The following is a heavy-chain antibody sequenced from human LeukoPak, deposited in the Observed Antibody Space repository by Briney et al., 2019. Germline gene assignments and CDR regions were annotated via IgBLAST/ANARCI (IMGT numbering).Heavy chain of an antibody. CDR1: GGSISSYY. V-gene: IGHV4-59*12. CDR2: ISYSGYT. D-gene: IGHD6-13*01. J-gene: IGHJ4*02. Sequence: SETLSLTCTVSGGSISSYYWSWIRQPPGKGLEWIGYISYSGYTNYNPSLKSRVAMSVDTSKNQFSLQLNSVTPEDTAVYYCARASYSSSWYWGFFDYWGQGTLVTVSS. CDR3: ARASYSSSWYWGFFDY.